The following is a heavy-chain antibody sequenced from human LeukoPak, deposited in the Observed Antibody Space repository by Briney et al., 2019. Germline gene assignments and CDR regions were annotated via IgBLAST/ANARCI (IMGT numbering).Heavy chain of an antibody. D-gene: IGHD2-15*01. CDR3: ARVPRQLLPYFDY. Sequence: GASVKVSCKASGYTFDDYDMHWVRQAPGQGLEWMGWFNPISGGTAYARKFQGRVTMTWDTSISTVYMELIRLTSDDTALFYCARVPRQLLPYFDYWAREPWSPSPQ. CDR1: GYTFDDYD. CDR2: FNPISGGT. J-gene: IGHJ4*02. V-gene: IGHV1-2*02.